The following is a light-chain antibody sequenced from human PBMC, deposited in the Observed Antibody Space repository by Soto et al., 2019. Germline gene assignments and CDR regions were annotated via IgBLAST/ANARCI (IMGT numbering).Light chain of an antibody. J-gene: IGKJ5*01. Sequence: DIQMTQSPSSLSASVGDRVTITCRASQSISSYLNWYQQKPGKAPKLLIYAASSLQSGVPSRFSGSGSGTDFTLTISSLQPEDFATYYCQQSYSTLTPFGQGTRLEIK. CDR1: QSISSY. CDR2: AAS. V-gene: IGKV1-39*01. CDR3: QQSYSTLTP.